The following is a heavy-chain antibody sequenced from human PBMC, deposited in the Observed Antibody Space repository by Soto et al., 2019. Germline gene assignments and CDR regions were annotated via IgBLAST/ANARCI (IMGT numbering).Heavy chain of an antibody. V-gene: IGHV4-59*01. D-gene: IGHD6-13*01. CDR2: IYYSGST. Sequence: QVQLQESGPGLVKPSETLSLTCTVSGDSISSYYWRWIRQPPGKGLEWIGYIYYSGSTNYNPSLKSRVTISVDTSKNQFSLKLSSVTAADTAVYYCTRGPGIAALWGQGTLVTVSS. CDR1: GDSISSYY. CDR3: TRGPGIAAL. J-gene: IGHJ4*02.